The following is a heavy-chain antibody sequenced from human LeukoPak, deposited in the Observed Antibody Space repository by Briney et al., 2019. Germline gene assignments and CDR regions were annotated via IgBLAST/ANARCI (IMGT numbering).Heavy chain of an antibody. V-gene: IGHV3-9*01. CDR1: GFTFDGYA. CDR3: AKEERGRDYFDY. Sequence: GGSLRLSCAASGFTFDGYAMHWVRQAPGKGLEWVSGISWNSGSIGYADSVKGRFTISRDNAKNSLYLQMNSLRAEDTALYYCAKEERGRDYFDYWGQGTLVTVSS. D-gene: IGHD1-26*01. CDR2: ISWNSGSI. J-gene: IGHJ4*02.